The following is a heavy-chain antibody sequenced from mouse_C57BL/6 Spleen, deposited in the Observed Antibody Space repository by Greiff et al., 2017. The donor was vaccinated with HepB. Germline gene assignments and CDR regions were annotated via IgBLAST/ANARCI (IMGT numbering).Heavy chain of an antibody. V-gene: IGHV1-69*01. CDR3: ARRDSNYEGGAMDY. J-gene: IGHJ4*01. CDR1: GYTFTSYW. Sequence: VQLQQSGAELVMPGASVKLSCKASGYTFTSYWMHWVKQRPGQGLEWIGEIDPSDSYTNYNQKFKGKSTLTVDKSSSTAYMQLSSLTSEDSAVYYCARRDSNYEGGAMDYWGQGTSVTVSS. CDR2: IDPSDSYT. D-gene: IGHD2-5*01.